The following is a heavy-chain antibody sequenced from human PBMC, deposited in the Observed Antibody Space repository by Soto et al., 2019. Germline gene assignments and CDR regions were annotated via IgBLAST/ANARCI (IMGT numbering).Heavy chain of an antibody. CDR1: GGSISSSDYY. CDR2: IYYSGSA. V-gene: IGHV4-39*07. Sequence: PSETLSLTCTVSGGSISSSDYYWGWIRQPPGKGLEWIGNIYYSGSASYNPSLKSRVTISVDTSKNQFSLKLSSVTAADTAVYLCAGRYGGYDPNFDYWGQGTLVTVSS. J-gene: IGHJ4*02. D-gene: IGHD5-12*01. CDR3: AGRYGGYDPNFDY.